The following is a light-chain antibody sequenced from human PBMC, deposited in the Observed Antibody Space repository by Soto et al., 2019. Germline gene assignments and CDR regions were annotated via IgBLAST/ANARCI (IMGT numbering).Light chain of an antibody. CDR1: QSVSSY. V-gene: IGKV3-11*01. Sequence: EIVLTQSPATLSLSPGERATLSCRASQSVSSYLAWYQQKPGQAPRLLIYDTSTRASGIPARFSGSGSGTDFTLTISSLDPEDFAVYYCQQRSNRHLTFGQGTRLEIK. CDR2: DTS. J-gene: IGKJ5*01. CDR3: QQRSNRHLT.